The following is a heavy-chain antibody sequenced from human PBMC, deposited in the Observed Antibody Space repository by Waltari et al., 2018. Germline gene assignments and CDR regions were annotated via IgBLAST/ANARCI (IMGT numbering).Heavy chain of an antibody. D-gene: IGHD3-22*01. V-gene: IGHV3-23*01. J-gene: IGHJ4*02. CDR3: ARRGGTGPVTVGGIHCDY. CDR2: ILSRGGDT. Sequence: QGPGRELEWDSRILSRGGDTYYADSVKVRFTISRDNSKNMLYLEVNSLRVEDTATYYCARRGGTGPVTVGGIHCDYWGQGTLVTVFS.